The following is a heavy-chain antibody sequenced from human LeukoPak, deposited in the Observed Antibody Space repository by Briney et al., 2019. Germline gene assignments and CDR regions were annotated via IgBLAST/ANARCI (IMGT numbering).Heavy chain of an antibody. V-gene: IGHV3-15*07. Sequence: PGGSLRLSCAASGFTFSNAWMNWVRQAPGKGLEWVGRIKSKTDGGTTDYAAPVKGGFTISRDDSKNTLYLQMNSLKTEDTAVYYCTTRITGTTVPLDYWGQGTLVTVSS. D-gene: IGHD1-20*01. J-gene: IGHJ4*02. CDR3: TTRITGTTVPLDY. CDR2: IKSKTDGGTT. CDR1: GFTFSNAW.